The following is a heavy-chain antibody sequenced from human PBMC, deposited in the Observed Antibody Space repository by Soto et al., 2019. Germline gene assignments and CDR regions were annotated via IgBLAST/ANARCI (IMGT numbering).Heavy chain of an antibody. Sequence: LSLTCTVSGGSISSYYWSWIRQPPGKGLEWIGYIYYSGSTNYNPSLKSRVTISVDTSKNQFSLKLSSVTAADTAVYYCARYNIKSNWFDPWGQGTLVTVSS. V-gene: IGHV4-59*01. CDR2: IYYSGST. CDR3: ARYNIKSNWFDP. J-gene: IGHJ5*02. D-gene: IGHD1-1*01. CDR1: GGSISSYY.